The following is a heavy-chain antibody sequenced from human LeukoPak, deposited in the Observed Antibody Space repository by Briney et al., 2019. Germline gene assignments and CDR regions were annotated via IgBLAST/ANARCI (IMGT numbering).Heavy chain of an antibody. CDR1: GFTFDDYA. Sequence: GGSLRLSCATSGFTFDDYAMHWVRQAPGKGLEWVSGISWNSGSIGYADSVKGRFTISRDNAKNSLYLQMNSLRAEDTALYYCAKDIERYSSSYGSAFDIWGQGTMVTVSS. D-gene: IGHD6-13*01. J-gene: IGHJ3*02. CDR2: ISWNSGSI. V-gene: IGHV3-9*01. CDR3: AKDIERYSSSYGSAFDI.